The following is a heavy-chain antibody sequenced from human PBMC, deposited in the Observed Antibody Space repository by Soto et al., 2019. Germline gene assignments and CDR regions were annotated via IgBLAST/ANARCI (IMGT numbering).Heavy chain of an antibody. CDR3: ACPGYSQAGYYYYYGMDV. D-gene: IGHD6-13*01. V-gene: IGHV1-69*13. J-gene: IGHJ6*02. Sequence: GASVKVPCKASGGTFSSYAISWVRQAPGQGLEWKGGIIPIFGTANYAQKFQGRVTITADESTSTAYMELSSLRSEDTAVFYCACPGYSQAGYYYYYGMDVWGQGTTVTVSS. CDR1: GGTFSSYA. CDR2: IIPIFGTA.